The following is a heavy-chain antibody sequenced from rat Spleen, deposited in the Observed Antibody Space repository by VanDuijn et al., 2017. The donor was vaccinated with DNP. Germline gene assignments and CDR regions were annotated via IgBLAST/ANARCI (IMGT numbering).Heavy chain of an antibody. D-gene: IGHD1-7*01. J-gene: IGHJ2*01. CDR2: ITTSGGST. V-gene: IGHV5-31*01. CDR3: TSGLY. CDR1: GFTFNNYG. Sequence: EVQLVESGGGLVQPGRSLKLSCVVSGFTFNNYGMTWIRQAPGKGLEWIASITTSGGSTYYRDSVKGRFTISRDNAKSTLYLQMDSLRSEDTATYYCTSGLYWGQGVMVTVSS.